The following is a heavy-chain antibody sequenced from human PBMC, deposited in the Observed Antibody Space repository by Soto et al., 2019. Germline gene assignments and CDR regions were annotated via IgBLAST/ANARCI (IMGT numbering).Heavy chain of an antibody. CDR2: ISGSGGST. D-gene: IGHD3-22*01. Sequence: GGSLRLSCAASGFTFSSYAMSWVRQAPGKGLEWVSAISGSGGSTYYADSVKGRFTISRDNSKNTLYLQMNSLRAEDTAVYYCAKVHITMIVVVTPGGYYFDYWGQGTLVTVSS. V-gene: IGHV3-23*01. CDR1: GFTFSSYA. CDR3: AKVHITMIVVVTPGGYYFDY. J-gene: IGHJ4*02.